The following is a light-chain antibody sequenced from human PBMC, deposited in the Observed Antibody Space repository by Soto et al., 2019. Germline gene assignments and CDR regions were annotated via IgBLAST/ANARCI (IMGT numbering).Light chain of an antibody. V-gene: IGKV1-8*01. CDR2: AAS. CDR1: QGISSY. J-gene: IGKJ1*01. CDR3: QQYYSYPRT. Sequence: AIRMTQSPSSLSASPGDRVTITCRASQGISSYLAWYQQKPGKAPKLLIYAASTLQSGVPSRFSGSGSGTDFTLTTSCLQSEDFATYYCQQYYSYPRTFGQGTKVDIK.